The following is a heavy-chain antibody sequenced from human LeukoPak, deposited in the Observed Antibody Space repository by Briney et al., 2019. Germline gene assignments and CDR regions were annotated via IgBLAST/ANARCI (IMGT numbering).Heavy chain of an antibody. CDR1: GLTFSNYW. J-gene: IGHJ1*01. D-gene: IGHD2-8*02. CDR3: ARVYGGSPNILYWPPRAEYFHN. V-gene: IGHV3-7*01. CDR2: IKEDGSEE. Sequence: PGGSLRLSCIGSGLTFSNYWMGWVRQTPGKGLQWLANIKEDGSEEHYLPSVKGRFTISRDNDKNLLFLEMNRLRVEDTGLYFCARVYGGSPNILYWPPRAEYFHNWGQGTLVTVSS.